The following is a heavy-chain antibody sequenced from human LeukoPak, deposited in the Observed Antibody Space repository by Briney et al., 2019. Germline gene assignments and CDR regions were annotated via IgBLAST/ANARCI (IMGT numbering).Heavy chain of an antibody. CDR1: GFTFSSHA. Sequence: PGGSLRLSCAASGFTFSSHAMSWVRQAPGKGLEWVSAISGSGGSTYYADSVKGRLTISRDNSKNTLYLQMNSLRAEDTAVYYCAKLMVRGVSNYYYGMDVWGKGTTVTVSS. V-gene: IGHV3-23*01. CDR3: AKLMVRGVSNYYYGMDV. CDR2: ISGSGGST. D-gene: IGHD3-10*01. J-gene: IGHJ6*04.